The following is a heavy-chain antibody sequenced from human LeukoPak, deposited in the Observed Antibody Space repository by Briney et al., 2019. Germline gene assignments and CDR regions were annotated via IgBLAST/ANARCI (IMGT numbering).Heavy chain of an antibody. CDR2: IIPILGIA. V-gene: IGHV1-69*04. CDR3: AREYCGGDCYTDRKGVDY. J-gene: IGHJ4*02. Sequence: SVKVSCKASGGTFSSYTISWVRQAPGQGLEWMGRIIPILGIANYAQKFQGGVTITADKSTSTAYMELSSLRSEDTAVYYCAREYCGGDCYTDRKGVDYWGQGTLVTVSS. CDR1: GGTFSSYT. D-gene: IGHD2-21*01.